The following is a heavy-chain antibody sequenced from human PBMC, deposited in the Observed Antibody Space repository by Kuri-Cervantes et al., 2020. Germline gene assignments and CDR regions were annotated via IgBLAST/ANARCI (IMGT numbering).Heavy chain of an antibody. Sequence: LSLTCAASGFTFSSYGMHWVRQAPGKGLEWVAIISYEGSIKYYADSVKGRFTISKDNSKNTLFLQMNSLRAEDTAVYYCAGASSGYYGWFAPWGQGTLVTVSS. V-gene: IGHV3-30*03. D-gene: IGHD3-22*01. CDR1: GFTFSSYG. CDR3: AGASSGYYGWFAP. J-gene: IGHJ5*02. CDR2: ISYEGSIK.